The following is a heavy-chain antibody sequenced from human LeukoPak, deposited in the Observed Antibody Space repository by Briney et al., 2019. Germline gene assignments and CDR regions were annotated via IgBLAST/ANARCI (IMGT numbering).Heavy chain of an antibody. D-gene: IGHD2-15*01. CDR1: GFTFSSYA. J-gene: IGHJ4*02. CDR3: SGLNRFDY. CDR2: ISGNGGST. Sequence: GGSLRLSCAASGFTFSSYAMSWVRQAPGKGLEWVSNISGNGGSTYYADSVKGRFTISRDDSKNTLYLQMNSLRAEDTAVYAKSGLNRFDYWGQGTLVTVSS. V-gene: IGHV3-23*01.